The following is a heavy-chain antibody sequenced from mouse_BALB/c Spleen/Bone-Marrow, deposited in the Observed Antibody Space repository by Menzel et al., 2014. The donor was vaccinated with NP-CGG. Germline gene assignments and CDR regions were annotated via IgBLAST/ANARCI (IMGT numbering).Heavy chain of an antibody. V-gene: IGHV1-80*01. Sequence: QVLLQQPGTELVRPGSSVKISCASSGFVFSTYWINWVKQRPGQGLEWIGQIYPGDGDTDYNGKVKDKAILTADKSSNTAYMEVSSLTSEDSAVYFCARGGISVDYWGQGTTLTVSS. J-gene: IGHJ2*01. CDR1: GFVFSTYW. CDR2: IYPGDGDT. CDR3: ARGGISVDY.